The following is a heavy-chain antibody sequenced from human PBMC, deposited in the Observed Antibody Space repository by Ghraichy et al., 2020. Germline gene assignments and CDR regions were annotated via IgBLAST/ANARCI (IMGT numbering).Heavy chain of an antibody. CDR1: GFTFSTYS. CDR3: AGGRGGNRIFDY. Sequence: GGSLRLSCAASGFTFSTYSMNWVRQAPGKGLEWVSSISSSGRYISYADSVKGQLTIYRDNAKNSLYLQMNSLRAEDTDVYYCAGGRGGNRIFDYWGQGTLVTVSS. J-gene: IGHJ4*02. V-gene: IGHV3-21*01. D-gene: IGHD2-15*01. CDR2: ISSSGRYI.